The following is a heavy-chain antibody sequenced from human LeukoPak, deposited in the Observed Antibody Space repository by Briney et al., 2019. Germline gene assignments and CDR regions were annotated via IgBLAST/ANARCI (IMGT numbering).Heavy chain of an antibody. Sequence: GSLRLSCAASGFSFNSDWMDWVRQAPGKGLEWVANIKHDESEKNYLDSVKGRFTISRDNAQNSLYLQMNGLRVEDTAVYYCTRRLDDWGQGTLVTVSS. CDR2: IKHDESEK. V-gene: IGHV3-7*01. CDR3: TRRLDD. CDR1: GFSFNSDW. D-gene: IGHD3-16*01. J-gene: IGHJ4*02.